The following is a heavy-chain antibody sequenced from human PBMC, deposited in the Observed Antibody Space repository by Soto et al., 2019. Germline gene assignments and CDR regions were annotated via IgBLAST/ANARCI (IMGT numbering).Heavy chain of an antibody. D-gene: IGHD4-17*01. CDR3: ARDGSGHDYCDYGGRPCYYYYCYGMEV. Sequence: PGGSLRLSCAASGFTFSSYSMHCVRQAPGKGLEWVSSISSSSSYIYYADSVKGRFTISRDNAKNSLYLQMKSLRAEDTAVYYCARDGSGHDYCDYGGRPCYYYYCYGMEVWGHGSTVTDSS. V-gene: IGHV3-21*01. J-gene: IGHJ6*02. CDR2: ISSSSSYI. CDR1: GFTFSSYS.